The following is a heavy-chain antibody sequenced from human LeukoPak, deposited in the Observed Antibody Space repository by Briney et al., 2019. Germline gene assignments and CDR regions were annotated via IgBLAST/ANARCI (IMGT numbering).Heavy chain of an antibody. CDR1: GGSISSSSSY. D-gene: IGHD3-22*01. CDR2: IYFSGST. CDR3: AMIYYYDRSGYIWYFDL. J-gene: IGHJ2*01. V-gene: IGHV4-39*01. Sequence: KPSETLSLTCTVSGGSISSSSSYWGGVRQPPGEGLEWIGSIYFSGSTYYHPSLKSRVTMSVDTSKNQFSLKLNSVTAADTAVYYCAMIYYYDRSGYIWYFDLWGRGTLVTVSS.